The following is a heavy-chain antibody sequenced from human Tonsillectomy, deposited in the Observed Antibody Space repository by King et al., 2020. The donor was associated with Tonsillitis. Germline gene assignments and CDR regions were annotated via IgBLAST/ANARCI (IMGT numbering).Heavy chain of an antibody. CDR1: GYSISSGYY. CDR2: IYHSGNT. J-gene: IGHJ4*02. D-gene: IGHD6-6*01. V-gene: IGHV4-38-2*02. CDR3: ARVEYTSSSPSMDY. Sequence: VQLQESGPGLVKPSETLSLNCSVSGYSISSGYYWGWIRQPPGKGLEWIGSIYHSGNTYYNPSLKSRVTISVDTSKNQFSLKLTSVTAADTALYYCARVEYTSSSPSMDYWGQGTLVTVSS.